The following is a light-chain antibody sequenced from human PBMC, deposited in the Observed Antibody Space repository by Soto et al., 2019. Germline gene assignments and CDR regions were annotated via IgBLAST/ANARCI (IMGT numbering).Light chain of an antibody. CDR2: DVI. J-gene: IGLJ1*01. CDR1: SSDVGGYNS. Sequence: QSALTQPRSVSGSPGQSVTVSCIGTSSDVGGYNSVSWYQEHPGKAPKLMIYDVIKRPSGVPDRFSGSKSGNTASLTISGLLAEDGADYYCCSYVGSYSYVFGTGTKLTVL. V-gene: IGLV2-11*01. CDR3: CSYVGSYSYV.